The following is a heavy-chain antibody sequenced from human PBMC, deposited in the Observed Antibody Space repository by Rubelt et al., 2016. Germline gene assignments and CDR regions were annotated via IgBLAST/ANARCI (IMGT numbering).Heavy chain of an antibody. CDR1: GYTFTSYG. D-gene: IGHD1-1*01. V-gene: IGHV1-18*01. CDR2: ISAYDGNT. J-gene: IGHJ3*02. Sequence: QVQLVQSGAEVKKPGASVKVSCKASGYTFTSYGISWVRQAPGQGLEWMGWISAYDGNTNYPQKLQGRVTMTTDTSTSTAYMELRSLRSDDAAVYFCARDQLALYAFDIWGQGTMVTVSS. CDR3: ARDQLALYAFDI.